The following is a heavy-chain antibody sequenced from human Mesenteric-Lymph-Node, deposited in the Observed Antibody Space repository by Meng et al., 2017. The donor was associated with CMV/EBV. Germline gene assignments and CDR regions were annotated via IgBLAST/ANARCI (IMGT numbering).Heavy chain of an antibody. V-gene: IGHV3-21*01. J-gene: IGHJ6*02. D-gene: IGHD3-10*01. CDR2: ISSSSSYI. Sequence: GGSLRLSCAASGFTFSSYSMNWVRQAPGKGLEWVSSISSSSSYIYYADSVKGRFTISRDNAKNSLYLQMNSLRAEDTAVYYCARGEGYYGSGSYSNYYYGMDVWGQGTTVTV. CDR3: ARGEGYYGSGSYSNYYYGMDV. CDR1: GFTFSSYS.